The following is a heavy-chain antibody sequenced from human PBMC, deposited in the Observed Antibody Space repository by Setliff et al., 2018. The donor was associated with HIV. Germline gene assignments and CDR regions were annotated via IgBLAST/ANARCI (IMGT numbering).Heavy chain of an antibody. CDR3: AKGNFLYYFDY. CDR1: GFAFSSHA. D-gene: IGHD1-7*01. V-gene: IGHV3-23*01. CDR2: ISGSGGST. J-gene: IGHJ4*02. Sequence: PGGSLRLSCAASGFAFSSHAMSWVRQAPGKGLEWVSSISGSGGSTYNADSVKGRFTISRDNSKNTVYLQMNSLRAEDTAVYYCAKGNFLYYFDYWGQGTLVTVSS.